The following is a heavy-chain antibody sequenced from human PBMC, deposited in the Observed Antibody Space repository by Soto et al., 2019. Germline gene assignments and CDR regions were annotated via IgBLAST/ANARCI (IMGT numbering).Heavy chain of an antibody. CDR2: ISGSGDSR. CDR1: GFTFSSYA. D-gene: IGHD6-6*01. Sequence: GGSLRLSCAASGFTFSSYAMSWVRQAPGKGLEWVSAISGSGDSRYYGDSVKGRFIISRDNAKNTLFLQMNTLRAGDTALYYCAKDTWAARAEYPGLDSWGQGTLVTVSS. J-gene: IGHJ4*02. V-gene: IGHV3-23*01. CDR3: AKDTWAARAEYPGLDS.